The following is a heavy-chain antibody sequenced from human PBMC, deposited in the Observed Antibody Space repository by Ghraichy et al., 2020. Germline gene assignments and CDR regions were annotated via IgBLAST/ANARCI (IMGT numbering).Heavy chain of an antibody. CDR3: ARAYCSGDTCPPDY. CDR2: MSHDGGDK. Sequence: GGSLRLSCAASGFTFSSFTMHWVRQAPGKGLEWVALMSHDGGDKHFGDSVKGRFTISRDNSKNTLYLQMNSLRVEDTAVYYCARAYCSGDTCPPDYWGQGTLVTVS. CDR1: GFTFSSFT. V-gene: IGHV3-30*14. J-gene: IGHJ4*02. D-gene: IGHD2-15*01.